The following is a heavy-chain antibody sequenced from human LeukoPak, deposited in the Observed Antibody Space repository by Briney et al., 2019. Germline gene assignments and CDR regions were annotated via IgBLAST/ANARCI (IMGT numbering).Heavy chain of an antibody. CDR1: GDSISSGGYS. Sequence: PSQTLSLTCAVSGDSISSGGYSWSWIRQPPGKGLEWIGYIYHSGSTYYNPSLKSRVTISVDRSKNQFSLKLSSVTAADTAVYYCARKDSGSDAFDIWGQGTMVTVSS. CDR3: ARKDSGSDAFDI. V-gene: IGHV4-30-2*01. D-gene: IGHD5-12*01. J-gene: IGHJ3*02. CDR2: IYHSGST.